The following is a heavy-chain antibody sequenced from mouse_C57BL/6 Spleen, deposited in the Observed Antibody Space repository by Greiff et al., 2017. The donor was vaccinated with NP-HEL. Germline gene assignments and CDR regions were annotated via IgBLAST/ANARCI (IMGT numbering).Heavy chain of an antibody. D-gene: IGHD2-4*01. Sequence: QVQLQQSGPGLVQPSQSLSITCTVSGFSLTSYGVHWVRQSPGKGLEWLGVIWRGGSTDYNAAFMSRLSITKDNSKSKVFFKMNSLQADDTAIYYCAKGDYDERAWFAYWGQGTLVTVSA. CDR2: IWRGGST. CDR1: GFSLTSYG. V-gene: IGHV2-5*01. J-gene: IGHJ3*01. CDR3: AKGDYDERAWFAY.